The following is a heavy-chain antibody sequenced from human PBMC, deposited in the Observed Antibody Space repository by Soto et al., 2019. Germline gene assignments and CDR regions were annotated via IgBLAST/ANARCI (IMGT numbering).Heavy chain of an antibody. CDR1: GFTFSSYG. Sequence: PGGSLRLSCAASGFTFSSYGMHWVRQAPGKGLEWVAVISYDGSNKYYADSVKGRFTISRDNSKNTLYLQINSLRAEDTAVYYCAKDLRYYDSSGSLGYFDLWGRGTLVT. V-gene: IGHV3-30*18. J-gene: IGHJ2*01. D-gene: IGHD3-22*01. CDR3: AKDLRYYDSSGSLGYFDL. CDR2: ISYDGSNK.